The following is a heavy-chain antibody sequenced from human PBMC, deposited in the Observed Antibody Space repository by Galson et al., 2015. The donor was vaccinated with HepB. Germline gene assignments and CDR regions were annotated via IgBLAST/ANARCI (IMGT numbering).Heavy chain of an antibody. J-gene: IGHJ6*02. Sequence: CAISGDSVSNNNAAWNWIRQSPSRGLGWLGRTYYRARWYSDYAVSVRSRIIINADTSKNQFSLQLNSVTPEDTAVYYCARVPGTISYYGMDVWGQGTTVTVSS. V-gene: IGHV6-1*01. CDR2: TYYRARWYS. CDR1: GDSVSNNNAA. D-gene: IGHD6-13*01. CDR3: ARVPGTISYYGMDV.